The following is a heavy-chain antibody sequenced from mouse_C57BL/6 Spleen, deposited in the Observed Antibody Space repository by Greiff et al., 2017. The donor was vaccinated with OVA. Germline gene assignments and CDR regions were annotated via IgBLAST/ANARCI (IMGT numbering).Heavy chain of an antibody. CDR3: TSTTVLSTRYWYFDV. CDR2: IDPEDGDT. Sequence: VQLQQSGAELVRPGASVKLSCTASGFNIKDYYMHWVKQRPEQGLEWIGRIDPEDGDTEYAPKFQGKATMTADTSSNTAYLQLSSLTSEDTAFYYCTSTTVLSTRYWYFDVWGTGTTVTVSS. J-gene: IGHJ1*03. V-gene: IGHV14-1*01. CDR1: GFNIKDYY. D-gene: IGHD1-1*01.